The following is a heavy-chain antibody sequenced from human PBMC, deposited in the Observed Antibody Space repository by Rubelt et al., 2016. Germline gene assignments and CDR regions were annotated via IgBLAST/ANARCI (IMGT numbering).Heavy chain of an antibody. J-gene: IGHJ4*02. CDR3: TTDGGYWEQWRLEIDY. D-gene: IGHD6-19*01. V-gene: IGHV3-23*01. CDR2: ISGSGGST. Sequence: VTGEGLEWVSAISGSGGSTYYADSVKGRFTISRDNSKNTLYLQMNSLRAEDTAVYYCTTDGGYWEQWRLEIDYWGQGSLVTVSS.